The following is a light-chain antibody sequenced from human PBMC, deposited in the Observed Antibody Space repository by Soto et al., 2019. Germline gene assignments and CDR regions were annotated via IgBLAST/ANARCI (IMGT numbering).Light chain of an antibody. CDR3: QQYNSYSET. Sequence: DIQMTQSPSTLSASVGDRVTITCRASQSISSWLAWYQQKPGKAPKLLIYKASSLESGVPSRFGGSGSGTEFTLTISSLQPDDFAPYYCQQYNSYSETFGQGTKVEIK. J-gene: IGKJ1*01. V-gene: IGKV1-5*03. CDR1: QSISSW. CDR2: KAS.